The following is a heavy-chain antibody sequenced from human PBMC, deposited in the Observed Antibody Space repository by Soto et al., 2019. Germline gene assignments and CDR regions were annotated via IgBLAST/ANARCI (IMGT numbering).Heavy chain of an antibody. V-gene: IGHV4-59*08. CDR2: IYYSGST. J-gene: IGHJ4*02. Sequence: PSETLSLTCTVFGGSIRSYYWSWIRQPPGKGLEWIGYIYYSGSTNYNPSLKSRVTISVDTSKNQFSLKLSSVTAADTAVYYCARLGYYDSSGYYVGYWGQGTLVTVSS. CDR3: ARLGYYDSSGYYVGY. CDR1: GGSIRSYY. D-gene: IGHD3-22*01.